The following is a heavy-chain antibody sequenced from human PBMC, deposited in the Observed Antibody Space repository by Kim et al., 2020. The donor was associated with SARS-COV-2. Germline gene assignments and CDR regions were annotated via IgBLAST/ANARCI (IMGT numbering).Heavy chain of an antibody. J-gene: IGHJ3*02. Sequence: SETLSLTCTVSGDSLDSSSFYWNWIRQPPGKGLEWVGTVFYSGITYYNSSLKSRVSISVDRSKKQFYLKVDSVTAADTAVYYCARRGSVPSGGIFAFDIWGHGTMVTVPS. CDR2: VFYSGIT. CDR3: ARRGSVPSGGIFAFDI. CDR1: GDSLDSSSFY. V-gene: IGHV4-39*01. D-gene: IGHD3-10*01.